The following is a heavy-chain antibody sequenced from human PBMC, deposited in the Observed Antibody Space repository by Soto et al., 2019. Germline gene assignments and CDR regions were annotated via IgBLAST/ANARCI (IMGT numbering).Heavy chain of an antibody. J-gene: IGHJ4*02. CDR2: IIPIFGTA. D-gene: IGHD3-22*01. CDR1: GGTFSSYA. Sequence: QVQLVQSGAEVKKPESSVKVSCKASGGTFSSYAISWVRQAPGQGLEWMGGIIPIFGTANYAQKFQGRVTITADESTSTAYMELSSLRSEDTAVYYCATKRETYYYDSSGQGYFDYWGQGTLVTVSS. CDR3: ATKRETYYYDSSGQGYFDY. V-gene: IGHV1-69*01.